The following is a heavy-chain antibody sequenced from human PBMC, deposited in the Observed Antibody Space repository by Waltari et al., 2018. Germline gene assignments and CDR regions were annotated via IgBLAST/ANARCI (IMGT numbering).Heavy chain of an antibody. Sequence: EVQLVESGGGLVKPGGSLRLSCAASGFTFSSYSMNWVRQAPGKGLEWVASISSSSSYIYYADSVKGRCTISRDNAKNSLYLQMNSLSAEDTAVYYCARGQIDYDFWSGGDAAFDIWGQGTMVTVSS. CDR1: GFTFSSYS. CDR3: ARGQIDYDFWSGGDAAFDI. D-gene: IGHD3-3*01. CDR2: ISSSSSYI. V-gene: IGHV3-21*01. J-gene: IGHJ3*02.